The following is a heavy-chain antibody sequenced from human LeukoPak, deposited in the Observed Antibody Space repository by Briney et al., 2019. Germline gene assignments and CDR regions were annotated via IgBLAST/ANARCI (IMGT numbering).Heavy chain of an antibody. Sequence: GGSLRLSCAASGFTFDDYAMHWVRQAPGKGLEWVSGISWNSGTIGYADSVKGRFTISRDNAKNSLYLQMSSLRAEDTALYYCAKGKYYDILTGPHDYWAREHWSPSPQ. CDR1: GFTFDDYA. V-gene: IGHV3-9*01. J-gene: IGHJ4*02. CDR3: AKGKYYDILTGPHDY. CDR2: ISWNSGTI. D-gene: IGHD3-9*01.